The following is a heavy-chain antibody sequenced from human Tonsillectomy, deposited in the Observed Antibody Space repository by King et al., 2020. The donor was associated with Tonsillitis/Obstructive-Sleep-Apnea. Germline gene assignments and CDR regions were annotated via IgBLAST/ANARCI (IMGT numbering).Heavy chain of an antibody. CDR1: GFTFGSYV. V-gene: IGHV3-64D*06. CDR2: IKNKGDDT. Sequence: VQLVESGGGLVQPGGSLRRSCSASGFTFGSYVMHWVRQAPGKGLEYVSVIKNKGDDTYYADSVKGSFTISRDNSKNTLYLQMSRLRVEDTAVYYCVKDSEPPSPKHLDSWGQGTLVTVSS. J-gene: IGHJ1*01. D-gene: IGHD2-21*01. CDR3: VKDSEPPSPKHLDS.